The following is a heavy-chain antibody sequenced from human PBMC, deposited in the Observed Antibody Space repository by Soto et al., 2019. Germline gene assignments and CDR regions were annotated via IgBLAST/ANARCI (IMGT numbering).Heavy chain of an antibody. CDR2: SRNKANSYTT. J-gene: IGHJ4*02. CDR3: TVGGIVGATNDY. Sequence: GGSLRLSYAASGFTCSDHYMEWVRQAPGKGLEWVARSRNKANSYTTEYAASVKGRFTISRDDSKKSLYLQMNSLKTEDTVVYYCTVGGIVGATNDYWGQGTLVTVSS. D-gene: IGHD1-26*01. V-gene: IGHV3-72*01. CDR1: GFTCSDHY.